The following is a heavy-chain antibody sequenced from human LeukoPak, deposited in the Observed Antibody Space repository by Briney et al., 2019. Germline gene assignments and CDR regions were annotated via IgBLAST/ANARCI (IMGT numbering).Heavy chain of an antibody. CDR3: ARHSGYDFWSGYPEYYFDY. V-gene: IGHV4-59*08. CDR1: GGSISSYY. D-gene: IGHD3-3*01. CDR2: IYYSGST. J-gene: IGHJ4*02. Sequence: PSETLSLTCTVSGGSISSYYWSWIRQPPGKGLEWIGYIYYSGSTNYNPSLKSRVTISVDTSKNQFSLKLSSVTAADTAVYYCARHSGYDFWSGYPEYYFDYWGQGTLVTVSS.